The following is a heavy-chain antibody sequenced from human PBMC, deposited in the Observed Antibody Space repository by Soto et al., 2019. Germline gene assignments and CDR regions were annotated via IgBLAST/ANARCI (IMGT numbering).Heavy chain of an antibody. CDR1: GGSISSSSYY. D-gene: IGHD2-15*01. V-gene: IGHV4-39*01. Sequence: QLQLQESGPGLVKPSETLSLTCTVSGGSISSSSYYWGWIRQPPGKGLEWIGSIYYSGSTYYNPSLKSRVTISVDTSKNQFSLNLSSVTAADTAVYYCARQRCSGGSPPGGCRGFDIWGQGTVVTVSS. J-gene: IGHJ3*02. CDR2: IYYSGST. CDR3: ARQRCSGGSPPGGCRGFDI.